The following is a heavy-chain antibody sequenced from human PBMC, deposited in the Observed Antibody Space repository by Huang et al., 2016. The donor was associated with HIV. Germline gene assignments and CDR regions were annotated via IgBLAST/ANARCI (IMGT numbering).Heavy chain of an antibody. CDR1: GFTVSSNY. D-gene: IGHD3-10*01. CDR3: ARGMVRGVTLNWFDP. Sequence: EVQLVETGGGLIQPGGSLRLSCAASGFTVSSNYMSWVRQATGEGLEGVAVIYSGGSTYYADSVKGRFTISRDNSKNTLYLQMNSLRAEDTAVYYCARGMVRGVTLNWFDPWGQGTLVTVSS. CDR2: IYSGGST. J-gene: IGHJ5*02. V-gene: IGHV3-53*02.